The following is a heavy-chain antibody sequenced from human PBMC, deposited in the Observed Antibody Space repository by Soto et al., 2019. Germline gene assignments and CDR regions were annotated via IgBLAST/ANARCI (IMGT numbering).Heavy chain of an antibody. CDR1: GFTFNTYS. V-gene: IGHV3-33*08. Sequence: QVQLEESGGGVVQPGRSLRLSCAASGFTFNTYSMHWVRQPPGKGLEWLAAIWYDGTQKYYADSVKGRFIISRDNSKETRYLEMNSLRAEDTAVYYCARAEGTTVTGLWHFDSWGQGTLVTVSS. J-gene: IGHJ4*02. CDR2: IWYDGTQK. D-gene: IGHD4-17*01. CDR3: ARAEGTTVTGLWHFDS.